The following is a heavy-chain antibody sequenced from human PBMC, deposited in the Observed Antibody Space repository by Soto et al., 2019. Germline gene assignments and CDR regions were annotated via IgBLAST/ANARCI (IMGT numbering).Heavy chain of an antibody. CDR1: GYDFTNYW. Sequence: GESLKISCKASGYDFTNYWIAWVRQTPGRGLEWMGMIYPGDSDIRYNPSFRGRVTISADKSITSAFVQWGSLKASDSAIYYCSRFPAARGPPILKSFHPWGPGTLVTVSS. CDR3: SRFPAARGPPILKSFHP. CDR2: IYPGDSDI. D-gene: IGHD3-10*01. J-gene: IGHJ4*03. V-gene: IGHV5-51*01.